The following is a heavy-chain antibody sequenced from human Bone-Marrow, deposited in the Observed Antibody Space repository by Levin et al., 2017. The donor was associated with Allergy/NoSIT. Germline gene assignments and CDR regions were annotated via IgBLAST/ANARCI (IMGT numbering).Heavy chain of an antibody. D-gene: IGHD3-3*01. CDR1: GFTFGDHY. Sequence: LSLTCAASGFTFGDHYMDWVRQAPGKGLEWVGRIKNKVNGYTTEYAGSVKGRFAISRDDSNNSVHLQMNNLKTEDTAVYFCARIGYDFLSGHKYYFYGLDVWGQGTTVIVSS. CDR3: ARIGYDFLSGHKYYFYGLDV. V-gene: IGHV3-72*01. CDR2: IKNKVNGYTT. J-gene: IGHJ6*02.